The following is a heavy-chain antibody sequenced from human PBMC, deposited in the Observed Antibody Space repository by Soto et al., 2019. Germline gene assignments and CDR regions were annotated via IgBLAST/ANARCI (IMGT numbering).Heavy chain of an antibody. D-gene: IGHD5-12*01. CDR2: IIPIFGTA. J-gene: IGHJ4*02. CDR3: ARHISGYVYESDY. Sequence: SVKVSCKASGGTFSSYAISWVRQAPGQGLEWMGGIIPIFGTANYAQKFQGRVTITADESTSTAYMELSSLRSEDTAVYHCARHISGYVYESDYWGQGTLVTVSS. V-gene: IGHV1-69*13. CDR1: GGTFSSYA.